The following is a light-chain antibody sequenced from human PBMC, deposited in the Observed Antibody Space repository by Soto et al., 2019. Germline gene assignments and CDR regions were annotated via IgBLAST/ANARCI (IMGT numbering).Light chain of an antibody. J-gene: IGKJ1*01. CDR2: RAS. Sequence: EIVLTQSPGTLSLSPGERATLSCRASQTIYSNVAWYQQRPGQAPRLLIYRASARATGIPARFSGSGSGTEFTLTIGSLQSEDSAVYYCQQYQNLWTFGQGTKVDI. CDR3: QQYQNLWT. CDR1: QTIYSN. V-gene: IGKV3-15*01.